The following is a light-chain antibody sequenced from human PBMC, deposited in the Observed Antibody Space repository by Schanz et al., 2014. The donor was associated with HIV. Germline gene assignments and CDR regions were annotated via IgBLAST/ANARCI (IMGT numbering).Light chain of an antibody. CDR3: QQYNNWPRT. Sequence: EIVLTQSPATLSLSPGERATLSCRASQSVATNLAWYQQKPGQAPRLLIYGTSNRATGIPDRFSGSGSGTDFTLTISSLQSEDFAVYYCQQYNNWPRTFGQGTKVEIK. J-gene: IGKJ1*01. CDR2: GTS. V-gene: IGKV3-15*01. CDR1: QSVATN.